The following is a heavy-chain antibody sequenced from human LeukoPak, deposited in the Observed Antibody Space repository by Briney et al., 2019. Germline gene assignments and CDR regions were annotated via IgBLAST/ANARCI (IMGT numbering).Heavy chain of an antibody. J-gene: IGHJ4*02. CDR2: ISSSSSYI. CDR1: GFAFSSYS. D-gene: IGHD5-18*01. CDR3: ARGWIQLWFSFDY. Sequence: GGSLRLSCAASGFAFSSYSMNWVRQAPGKGLEWVSSISSSSSYIYYADSVKGRFTTSRDNAKNSLYLQMNSLRAEDTAVYYCARGWIQLWFSFDYWGQGTLVTVSS. V-gene: IGHV3-21*01.